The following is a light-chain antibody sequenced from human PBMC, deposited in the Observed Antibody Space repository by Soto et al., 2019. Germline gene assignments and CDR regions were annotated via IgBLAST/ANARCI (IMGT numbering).Light chain of an antibody. J-gene: IGKJ1*01. Sequence: DIQMTQSPSTLSAFVGDRVTITCLASQTIDSWLAWYQQRPGKPPNLLIYKASTLASGVPSRFSGSGSGTEFTLTINSLQPDDFATYYCQQYHIYSGTFGQGTKVDIK. CDR2: KAS. CDR1: QTIDSW. CDR3: QQYHIYSGT. V-gene: IGKV1-5*03.